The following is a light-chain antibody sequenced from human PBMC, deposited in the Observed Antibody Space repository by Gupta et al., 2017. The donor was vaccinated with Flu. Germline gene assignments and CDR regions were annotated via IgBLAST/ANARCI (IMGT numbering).Light chain of an antibody. CDR3: AAWDDSLSGYV. CDR2: RNN. V-gene: IGLV1-47*01. J-gene: IGLJ1*01. Sequence: QSVLTQPPSASGTPGQRVTISCSGSSSNIGRNYVCWYQQLPGTAPKLLIYRNNQRPSGVPDRFSGSKSGTSASLAGSGLRSEDEADYYCAAWDDSLSGYVLGTGTEVTVL. CDR1: SSNIGRNY.